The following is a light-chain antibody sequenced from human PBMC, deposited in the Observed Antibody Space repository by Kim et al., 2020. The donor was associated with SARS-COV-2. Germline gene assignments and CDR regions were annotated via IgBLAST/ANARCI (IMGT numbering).Light chain of an antibody. V-gene: IGKV1-8*01. Sequence: ASPGDRITITCRASQDMRSYLAWYQQKPGKAPNLLIYAASTLRSGVPSRFSGSRSGTDFTLTISWLQSEDFATYYCQQYSSYPITFGQGTRLEIK. CDR3: QQYSSYPIT. CDR1: QDMRSY. CDR2: AAS. J-gene: IGKJ5*01.